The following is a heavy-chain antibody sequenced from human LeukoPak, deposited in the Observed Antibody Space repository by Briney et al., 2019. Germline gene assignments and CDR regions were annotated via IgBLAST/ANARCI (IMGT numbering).Heavy chain of an antibody. V-gene: IGHV4-31*03. CDR2: IYYSGST. J-gene: IGHJ4*02. CDR1: GGSISSGGYY. Sequence: SETLSLTCTVSGGSISSGGYYWSWIRQHPGKGREWIGYIYYSGSTYYNPSLKSRVTISVDTSKNQFSLKLSSVTAADTAVYYCARAVVVYFDYWGQGTLVTVSS. CDR3: ARAVVVYFDY. D-gene: IGHD3-22*01.